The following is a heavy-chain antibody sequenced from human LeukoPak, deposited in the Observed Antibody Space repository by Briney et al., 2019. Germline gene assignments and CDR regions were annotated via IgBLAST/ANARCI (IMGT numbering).Heavy chain of an antibody. CDR1: GLTFSRSG. V-gene: IGHV3-30*02. CDR3: ATGGWPRGGTPYFDF. D-gene: IGHD3-10*01. J-gene: IGHJ4*02. CDR2: IWYDGSTQ. Sequence: GGSLRLSCAALGLTFSRSGIHWVRQAPGKGLEWVSIIWYDGSTQYYADFVKGRFTISRNNSKNTLYLEMDSLRAEDTAVYYCATGGWPRGGTPYFDFWGQGTLVTVSS.